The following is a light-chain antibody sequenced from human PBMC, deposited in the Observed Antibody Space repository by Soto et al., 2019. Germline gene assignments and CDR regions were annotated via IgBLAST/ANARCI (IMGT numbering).Light chain of an antibody. Sequence: IRMTQPPPSFSASTGDRVTLTCRASQGISSYLAWYQQKPGKAPKLLIYAASTLQSGVPSRFSGSGSGTDFTLTIGSLQPDDFATYYCQQSYSTPITFGQGTRLEI. J-gene: IGKJ5*01. CDR2: AAS. CDR1: QGISSY. CDR3: QQSYSTPIT. V-gene: IGKV1-8*01.